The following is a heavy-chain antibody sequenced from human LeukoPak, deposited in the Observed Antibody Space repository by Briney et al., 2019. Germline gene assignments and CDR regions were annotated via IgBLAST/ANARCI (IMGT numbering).Heavy chain of an antibody. J-gene: IGHJ4*02. Sequence: SVKVSCKASGGTFSSYTISRVRQAPGQGLEWMGRIIPILGIANYAQKFQGRVTITADKSTSTAYMELSSLRSEDTAVYYCASPGENPGTAMARYYFDYWGQGTLVTVSS. V-gene: IGHV1-69*02. D-gene: IGHD5-18*01. CDR2: IIPILGIA. CDR3: ASPGENPGTAMARYYFDY. CDR1: GGTFSSYT.